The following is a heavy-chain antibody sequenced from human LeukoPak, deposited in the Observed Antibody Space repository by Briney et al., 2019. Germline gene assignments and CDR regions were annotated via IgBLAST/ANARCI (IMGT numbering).Heavy chain of an antibody. D-gene: IGHD2-2*01. Sequence: SETLSLTCTVSGGSINYYYWMWIRQPPGKGLEWIGYIYYSGGTHYNPSLKSRVTMLVDTSKNQFSLKLTAVTAADTAVYYCARVVGVVPAANWFDPWGQGTLVTVSS. CDR1: GGSINYYY. J-gene: IGHJ5*02. V-gene: IGHV4-59*01. CDR3: ARVVGVVPAANWFDP. CDR2: IYYSGGT.